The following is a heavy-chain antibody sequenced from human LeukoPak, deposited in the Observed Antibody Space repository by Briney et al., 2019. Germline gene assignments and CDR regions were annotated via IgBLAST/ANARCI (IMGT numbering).Heavy chain of an antibody. V-gene: IGHV4-34*01. D-gene: IGHD5-18*01. CDR3: ARVGYSYVINDWSRTGLGAYPTKYYYHMDV. CDR1: GWSFSGYC. J-gene: IGHJ6*03. CDR2: VYLSGST. Sequence: SETLSLTCAVYGWSFSGYCWSWIRQAPGKGLEWIGEVYLSGSTNYHPSLKSRVTISGDTSKNQFSLKLSSVTAADTAVYFCARVGYSYVINDWSRTGLGAYPTKYYYHMDVWGKGTTVTVSS.